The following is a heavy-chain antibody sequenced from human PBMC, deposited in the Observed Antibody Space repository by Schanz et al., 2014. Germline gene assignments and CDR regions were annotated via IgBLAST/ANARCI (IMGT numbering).Heavy chain of an antibody. Sequence: ADLVESGGGLIQRGESLRLSCSASGFTLSSYAMHWVRQAPGKGLEWVAVISYDGSNKYYADSVKGRFTISRDNSKNTLYLQMNTLRAEDTAVYYCAKQIHYDILTVTRNWGQGTLVTVSS. J-gene: IGHJ4*02. D-gene: IGHD3-9*01. CDR1: GFTLSSYA. V-gene: IGHV3-30-3*01. CDR3: AKQIHYDILTVTRN. CDR2: ISYDGSNK.